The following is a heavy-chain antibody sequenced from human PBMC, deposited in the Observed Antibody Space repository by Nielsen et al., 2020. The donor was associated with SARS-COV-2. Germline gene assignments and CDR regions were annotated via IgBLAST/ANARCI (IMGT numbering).Heavy chain of an antibody. V-gene: IGHV3-33*01. CDR3: ARDNWNLYWYFDL. CDR2: IWYDGSNK. J-gene: IGHJ2*01. Sequence: GESLKISCAASGFTFSSYGMHWVRQAPGKGLEWVAVIWYDGSNKYYADSVKGRFTISRDNSKNTLYLQMNSLRAEDTAVYYCARDNWNLYWYFDLWGRGTLVTVSS. CDR1: GFTFSSYG. D-gene: IGHD1-20*01.